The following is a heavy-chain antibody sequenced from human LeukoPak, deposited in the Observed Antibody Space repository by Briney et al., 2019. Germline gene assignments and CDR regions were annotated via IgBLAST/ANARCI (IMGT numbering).Heavy chain of an antibody. Sequence: PGGSLRLSCAASGFTFSSYSMNWVRQAPGKGLEWVSYISSSSSTIHYADSVKGRFTISRDNAKNSLYLQMNSLRAEDTAVYYCARDRGPPYCGGDCYSGYWGQGTLVTVSS. CDR2: ISSSSSTI. D-gene: IGHD2-21*01. V-gene: IGHV3-48*01. CDR1: GFTFSSYS. J-gene: IGHJ4*02. CDR3: ARDRGPPYCGGDCYSGY.